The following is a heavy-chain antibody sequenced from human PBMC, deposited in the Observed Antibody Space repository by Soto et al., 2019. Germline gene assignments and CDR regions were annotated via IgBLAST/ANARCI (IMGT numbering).Heavy chain of an antibody. D-gene: IGHD1-7*01. J-gene: IGHJ5*02. V-gene: IGHV3-21*01. CDR3: ARAYNWHSNWFDP. CDR1: GFTFSSYS. Sequence: GGSLRLSCAASGFTFSSYSMNWVRQAPVKGLEWVSSISSSSSYIYYADSVKGRFTISRDNAKNSLYLQMNSLRAEDTAVYYCARAYNWHSNWFDPWGQGTLVTVSS. CDR2: ISSSSSYI.